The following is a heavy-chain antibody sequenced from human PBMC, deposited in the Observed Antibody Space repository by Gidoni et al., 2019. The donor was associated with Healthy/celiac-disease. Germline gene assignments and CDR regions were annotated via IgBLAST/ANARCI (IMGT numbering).Heavy chain of an antibody. CDR3: ARGPRIVVVPAAILRDWFDP. J-gene: IGHJ5*02. D-gene: IGHD2-2*02. CDR1: GYTFTCYD. V-gene: IGHV1-8*01. CDR2: MNPNSGNT. Sequence: QVQLVQSGAEVKKPGASVKVSCKASGYTFTCYDINWVRQATGQGLEWMGWMNPNSGNTGYAQKFQGRVTMTRNTSISTAYMELSSLRSEDTAVYYCARGPRIVVVPAAILRDWFDPWGQGTLVTVSS.